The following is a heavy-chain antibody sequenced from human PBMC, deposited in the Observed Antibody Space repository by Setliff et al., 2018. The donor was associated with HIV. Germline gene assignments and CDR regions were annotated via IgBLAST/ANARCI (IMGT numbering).Heavy chain of an antibody. CDR3: ATSRVVVLRFDP. CDR1: GGSISSSSYY. J-gene: IGHJ5*02. CDR2: IYYSGST. D-gene: IGHD3-22*01. V-gene: IGHV4-39*07. Sequence: SETLSLTCTVSGGSISSSSYYWGWVRQPPGKGLEWIGSIYYSGSTYYNPSLKSRVTMSVDTSKNQFSLKLYSVTAADTAVYYCATSRVVVLRFDPWGQGTLVTVSS.